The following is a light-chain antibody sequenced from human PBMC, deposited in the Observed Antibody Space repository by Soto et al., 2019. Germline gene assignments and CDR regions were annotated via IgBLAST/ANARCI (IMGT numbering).Light chain of an antibody. CDR3: QQYNNWPWT. J-gene: IGKJ1*01. V-gene: IGKV3-15*01. Sequence: EIVLPQCAGTRSFFPGERATLSCTPSQSVSSSYLAWYQQKPGQAPRLLIHGASTRAPGFPARFSGSGSGTDFTLTIGSLQSEDFAVYYCQQYNNWPWTFGQGTKVDIK. CDR1: QSVSSSY. CDR2: GAS.